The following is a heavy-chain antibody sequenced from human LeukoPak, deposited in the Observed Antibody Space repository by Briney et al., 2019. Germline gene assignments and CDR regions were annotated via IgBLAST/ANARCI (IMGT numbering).Heavy chain of an antibody. J-gene: IGHJ4*02. D-gene: IGHD1-7*01. Sequence: PSETLSLTCAVYGGSFSGYYWSWIRQPPGKGLEWIGEINHSGSTNYNPSLKSRVTISVDTSKNQSSLKLSSVTAADTAVYYCARVPLTGTTGEWGQGTLVTVSS. CDR3: ARVPLTGTTGE. CDR2: INHSGST. CDR1: GGSFSGYY. V-gene: IGHV4-34*01.